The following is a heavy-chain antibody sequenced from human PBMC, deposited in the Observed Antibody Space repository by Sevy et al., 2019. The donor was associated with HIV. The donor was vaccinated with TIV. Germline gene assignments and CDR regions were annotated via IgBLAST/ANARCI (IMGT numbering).Heavy chain of an antibody. Sequence: GGSLRRSCTASGFSFTTFALHWVRQAPGKRLEWVALISHDGTKKFYADSVRGRFTISRDNSNNTLYLQINTLRNEDTAVYYCASESQREEGYWGQGTLVTVSS. CDR1: GFSFTTFA. V-gene: IGHV3-30-3*01. J-gene: IGHJ4*02. D-gene: IGHD2-2*01. CDR2: ISHDGTKK. CDR3: ASESQREEGY.